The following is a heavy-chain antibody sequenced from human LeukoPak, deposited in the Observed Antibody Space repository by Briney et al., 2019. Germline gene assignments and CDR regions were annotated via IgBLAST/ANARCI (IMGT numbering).Heavy chain of an antibody. CDR2: INSDGSTT. Sequence: PGGSLRLSCAASGFTFDDYAMHWVRQAPGKGLVWVSRINSDGSTTSYADSVKGRFTISRDNAKNTLFLQMNSLRVEDTAVYYCAIEGYWGQGTLVTVSS. CDR1: GFTFDDYA. V-gene: IGHV3-74*01. CDR3: AIEGY. J-gene: IGHJ4*02.